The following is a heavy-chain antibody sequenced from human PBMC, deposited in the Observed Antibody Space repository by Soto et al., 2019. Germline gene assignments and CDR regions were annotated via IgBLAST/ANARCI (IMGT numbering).Heavy chain of an antibody. Sequence: PGGYLRLSCAASGFTFSSNWMHWVRQAPGKGLVWVSRINSDGSITSYADSVKGQFTIARDNPKNTLYLQMNSLRADDTAVYYCARGSSSWYVSFDYWGQGILVTVSS. CDR2: INSDGSIT. CDR3: ARGSSSWYVSFDY. V-gene: IGHV3-74*01. D-gene: IGHD6-13*01. CDR1: GFTFSSNW. J-gene: IGHJ4*02.